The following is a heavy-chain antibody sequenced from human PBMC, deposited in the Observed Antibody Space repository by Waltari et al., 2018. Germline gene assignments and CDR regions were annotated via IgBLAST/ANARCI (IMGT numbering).Heavy chain of an antibody. V-gene: IGHV3-7*01. Sequence: EVQLVESGGGLVQPGGSLRLSCAASGFTFSSYWMSWVRQAPGKGLEWVANIKQDGSEKYYVDSVKGRFTIARDNAKNSLYLQMNSLRAEDTAVYYCASDSSSWYQGGDAFDIWGQGTMVTVSS. CDR3: ASDSSSWYQGGDAFDI. CDR2: IKQDGSEK. J-gene: IGHJ3*02. D-gene: IGHD6-13*01. CDR1: GFTFSSYW.